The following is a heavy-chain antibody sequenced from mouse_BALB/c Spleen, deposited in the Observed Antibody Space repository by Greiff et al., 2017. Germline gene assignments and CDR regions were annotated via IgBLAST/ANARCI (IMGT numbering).Heavy chain of an antibody. J-gene: IGHJ3*01. CDR2: IDPANGNT. Sequence: VHVKQSGAELVKPGASVKLSCTASGFNIKDTYMHWVKQRPEQGLEWIGRIDPANGNTKYDPKFQGKATITADTSSNTAYLQLSSLTSEDTAVYYCASPSTMITTWFAYWGQGTLVTVSA. V-gene: IGHV14-3*02. CDR3: ASPSTMITTWFAY. CDR1: GFNIKDTY. D-gene: IGHD2-4*01.